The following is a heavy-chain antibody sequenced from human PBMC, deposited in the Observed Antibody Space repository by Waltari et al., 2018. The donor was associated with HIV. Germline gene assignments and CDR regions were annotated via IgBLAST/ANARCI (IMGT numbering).Heavy chain of an antibody. V-gene: IGHV3-64*01. CDR2: ITRDGDTT. CDR3: VRDSSGYYGHFDY. CDR1: GFTFSNYP. Sequence: EVQLVESGGGLVQPVGSLRRACAASGFTFSNYPMHWVRQAPGKGLEYLSAITRDGDTTYYVNSVKGRFTISRDNSKNTLYLQMGSLRAEDMAVFYCVRDSSGYYGHFDYWGQGTLVTVSS. D-gene: IGHD6-19*01. J-gene: IGHJ4*02.